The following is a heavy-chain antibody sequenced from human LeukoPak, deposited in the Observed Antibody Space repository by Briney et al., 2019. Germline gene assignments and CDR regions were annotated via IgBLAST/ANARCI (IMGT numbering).Heavy chain of an antibody. V-gene: IGHV3-23*01. Sequence: GESLRLSCAASGFTFSSYAMSWVRQAPGKGLEWVSAISGSGGSTYYADSVKGRFTISRDNSKNTLYLQMNSLRAEDTAVYYCARVGIQLWLPYFDYWGQGTLVTVSS. J-gene: IGHJ4*02. CDR1: GFTFSSYA. CDR2: ISGSGGST. CDR3: ARVGIQLWLPYFDY. D-gene: IGHD5-18*01.